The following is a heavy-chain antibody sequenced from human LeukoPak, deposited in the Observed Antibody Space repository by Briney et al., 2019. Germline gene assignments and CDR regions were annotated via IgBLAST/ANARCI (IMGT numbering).Heavy chain of an antibody. CDR2: ISSSSSYI. Sequence: GGSLRLSCAASGFTFSSYSMNWVHQAPGKGLEWVSSISSSSSYIYYADSVKGRFTISRDNAKNSLYLQMNSLRADDTAVYYCARDRYSSSWYDYWGQGTLVTVSS. V-gene: IGHV3-21*01. D-gene: IGHD6-13*01. CDR3: ARDRYSSSWYDY. CDR1: GFTFSSYS. J-gene: IGHJ4*02.